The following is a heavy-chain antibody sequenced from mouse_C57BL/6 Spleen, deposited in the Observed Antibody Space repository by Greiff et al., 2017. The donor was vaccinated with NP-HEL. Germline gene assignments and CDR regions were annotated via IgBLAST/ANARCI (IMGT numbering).Heavy chain of an antibody. CDR3: ARRITTVVRAMDY. J-gene: IGHJ4*01. V-gene: IGHV1-81*01. CDR1: GYTFTSYG. Sequence: VQLQQSGAELARPGASVKLSCKASGYTFTSYGISWVKQRTGQGLEWIGEIYHRSGNTYYNEKFKGKATLTADKSSSTAYMALRSLTSEDSAVYFCARRITTVVRAMDYWGQGTSVTVSS. D-gene: IGHD1-1*01. CDR2: IYHRSGNT.